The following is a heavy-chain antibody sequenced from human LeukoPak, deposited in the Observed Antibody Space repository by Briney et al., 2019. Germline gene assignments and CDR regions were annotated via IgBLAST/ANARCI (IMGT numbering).Heavy chain of an antibody. J-gene: IGHJ3*02. V-gene: IGHV4-59*01. CDR2: IYYSGST. D-gene: IGHD3-10*01. CDR3: ARIIRVRGVIGSDAFDI. Sequence: SETLSLTCTVSGGSISSYYWSWIRQPPGKGLEWIGYIYYSGSTNYNPSLKSRVTISVDTSKNQFSLKLSSVTAADTAVYYCARIIRVRGVIGSDAFDIWAKGQWSPSLQ. CDR1: GGSISSYY.